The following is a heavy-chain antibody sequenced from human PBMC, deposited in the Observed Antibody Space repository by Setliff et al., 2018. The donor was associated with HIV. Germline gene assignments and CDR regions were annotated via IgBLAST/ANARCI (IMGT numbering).Heavy chain of an antibody. D-gene: IGHD6-25*01. V-gene: IGHV3-15*01. J-gene: IGHJ6*02. CDR3: TTDPYNSAYYFYGTDV. CDR1: GFTFDSAC. Sequence: PGESLKISCAASGFTFDSACMSWVRQAPGKGLEWVGRIKNKIEGETTDYAAPVKGRFTISRDDAKNTVYLQMNSLKTEDTAVYYCTTDPYNSAYYFYGTDVWGQGTTVTVSS. CDR2: IKNKIEGETT.